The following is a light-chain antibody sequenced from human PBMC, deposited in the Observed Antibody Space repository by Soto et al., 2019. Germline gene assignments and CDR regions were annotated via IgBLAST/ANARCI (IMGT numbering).Light chain of an antibody. V-gene: IGLV1-40*01. CDR2: GNS. J-gene: IGLJ1*01. CDR1: SSNIGAGYD. Sequence: QSVLTQPPSVSGAPGQRVTISCTGSSSNIGAGYDVHWYQQLPGTAPKLLIYGNSNRPSGVPDRFSDSKSGTSASLAITGLQAEYEADYYCQSYDSSLSGYVFGTGTKLTVL. CDR3: QSYDSSLSGYV.